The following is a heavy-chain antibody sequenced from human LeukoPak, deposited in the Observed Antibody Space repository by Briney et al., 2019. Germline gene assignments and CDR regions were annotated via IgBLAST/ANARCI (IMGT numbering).Heavy chain of an antibody. V-gene: IGHV3-53*01. Sequence: GGSLRLYCAASGFSVSSNYMTWVRQAPGKGLDWVSVIFRGGNTYYADSVKGRFTISRDNSKNTLYLQMNSLRAENTAVYYCARDRGEGTDYWGQGTLVTVSS. D-gene: IGHD3-16*01. CDR3: ARDRGEGTDY. CDR2: IFRGGNT. J-gene: IGHJ4*02. CDR1: GFSVSSNY.